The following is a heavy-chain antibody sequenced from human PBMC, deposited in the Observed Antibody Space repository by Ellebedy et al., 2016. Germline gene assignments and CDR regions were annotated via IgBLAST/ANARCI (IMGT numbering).Heavy chain of an antibody. CDR2: IYSGGST. D-gene: IGHD2-21*02. CDR3: ARNPGDCYSCGY. Sequence: GESLKISXAASGFTVGNNYMIWVRQAPGKGLEWVSLIYSGGSTYYADSVKGRFTISRDNSKNTLYLQMNGLRAEDTAVYYCARNPGDCYSCGYWGQGTLVTVSS. CDR1: GFTVGNNY. V-gene: IGHV3-53*01. J-gene: IGHJ4*02.